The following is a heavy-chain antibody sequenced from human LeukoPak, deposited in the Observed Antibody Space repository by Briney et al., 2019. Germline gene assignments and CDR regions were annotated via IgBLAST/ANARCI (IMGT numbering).Heavy chain of an antibody. Sequence: ASVKVSCKASGYTFTSYGISWVRQAPGQGLEWMGWISAYNGNTNYAQKLQGRVTMTTDTSTSTAYMELRSLRSDDTAVYYCARVSLGYCSSTSCYSYWGQGTLVTVSP. J-gene: IGHJ4*02. V-gene: IGHV1-18*01. D-gene: IGHD2-2*02. CDR2: ISAYNGNT. CDR1: GYTFTSYG. CDR3: ARVSLGYCSSTSCYSY.